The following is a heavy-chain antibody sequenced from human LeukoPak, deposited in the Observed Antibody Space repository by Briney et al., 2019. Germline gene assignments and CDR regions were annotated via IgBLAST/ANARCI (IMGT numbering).Heavy chain of an antibody. CDR3: ARGNTYYDFWSGYHDAFDI. D-gene: IGHD3-3*01. CDR2: MNPNSGNT. Sequence: ASVKVSCKASGYTFTSCDNNWVRQATGQGLEWMGWMNPNSGNTGYAQKFQGRVTITRNTSISTAYMELSSLRSEDTAVYYCARGNTYYDFWSGYHDAFDIWGQGTMVTVSS. J-gene: IGHJ3*02. CDR1: GYTFTSCD. V-gene: IGHV1-8*03.